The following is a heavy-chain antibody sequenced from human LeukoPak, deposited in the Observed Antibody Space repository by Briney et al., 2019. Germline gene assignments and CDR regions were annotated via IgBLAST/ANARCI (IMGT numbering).Heavy chain of an antibody. CDR2: ISAYNGNT. D-gene: IGHD2-21*01. Sequence: ASVKVSCKASGYTFTSYGISWVRQAPGQGLEWMGWISAYNGNTNYAQKLQGRVTMTTDTSTSTAYMELRSLRSDDTAVYYCASSGWAYCGGDCYGSNYYHYYMDVWGKGTTVTVSS. CDR3: ASSGWAYCGGDCYGSNYYHYYMDV. J-gene: IGHJ6*03. V-gene: IGHV1-18*01. CDR1: GYTFTSYG.